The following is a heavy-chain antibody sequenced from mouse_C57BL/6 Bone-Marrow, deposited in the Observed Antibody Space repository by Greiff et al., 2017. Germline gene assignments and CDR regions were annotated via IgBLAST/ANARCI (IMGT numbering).Heavy chain of an antibody. D-gene: IGHD1-1*01. Sequence: EVQLQQSGTVLARPGASVKMSCKTSGYTFTSYWMHWVKQRPGQGLEWIGAIYPGNSDTSYNQKFKGKAKLTAVTSASTAYMELSSLTNEDSAVYYCTRGYYGSSPFFAYWGQGTLVTVSA. J-gene: IGHJ3*01. CDR2: IYPGNSDT. CDR3: TRGYYGSSPFFAY. CDR1: GYTFTSYW. V-gene: IGHV1-5*01.